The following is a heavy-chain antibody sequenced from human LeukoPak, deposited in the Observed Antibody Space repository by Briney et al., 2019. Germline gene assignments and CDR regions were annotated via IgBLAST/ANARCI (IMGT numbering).Heavy chain of an antibody. Sequence: SETLSLTCTVSGGSISSYYWSWIRQPPGKGLEWIGYIYTSGSTNYNPSLKSRVTISVDTSKNQFSLKLSSVTAADTAVYYCERHERIVDNFDYWGQGTLVTVSS. CDR1: GGSISSYY. CDR3: ERHERIVDNFDY. J-gene: IGHJ4*02. CDR2: IYTSGST. D-gene: IGHD3-16*02. V-gene: IGHV4-4*09.